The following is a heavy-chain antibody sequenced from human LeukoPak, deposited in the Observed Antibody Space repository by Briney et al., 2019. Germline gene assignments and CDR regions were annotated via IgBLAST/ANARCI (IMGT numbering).Heavy chain of an antibody. CDR1: GFTFSSYS. J-gene: IGHJ4*02. CDR3: ARSRLVYYDSSGWYFDY. Sequence: GGSLRLSCAASGFTFSSYSMNWVRQAPGKGLEWVSVKGRFTISRDNAKNSLYPQMNSLRAEDTAVYYCARSRLVYYDSSGWYFDYWGQGTLVTVSS. V-gene: IGHV3-48*01. D-gene: IGHD3-22*01.